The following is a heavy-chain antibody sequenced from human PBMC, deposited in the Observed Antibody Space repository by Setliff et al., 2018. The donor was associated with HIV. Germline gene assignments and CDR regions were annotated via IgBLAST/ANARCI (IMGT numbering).Heavy chain of an antibody. CDR1: GYTFNYHA. D-gene: IGHD3-22*01. CDR2: IIPYFGTT. J-gene: IGHJ4*02. CDR3: ARAGTITLIGLLDS. Sequence: ASVKVSCKTSGYTFNYHALNWVRQAPGQGLEWVGGIIPYFGTTEYSREFQGRVTITADESKSTTFLDLSSLESGDTAVYYCARAGTITLIGLLDSWGQGTLVTVSS. V-gene: IGHV1-69*13.